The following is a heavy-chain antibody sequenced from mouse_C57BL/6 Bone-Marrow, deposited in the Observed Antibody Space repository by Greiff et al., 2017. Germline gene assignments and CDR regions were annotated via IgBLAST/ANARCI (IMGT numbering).Heavy chain of an antibody. D-gene: IGHD2-10*01. CDR1: GFTFSSYA. J-gene: IGHJ4*01. CDR3: ARDLLLMDY. Sequence: EVQRVESGGSLVKPGGSLKLSCAASGFTFSSYAMSWVRQTPEKRLEWVATISDGGSYTYYPDNVKGRFTISRDNAKNNLYLQMSHLKSEDTAMYYCARDLLLMDYWGQGTSVTVSS. V-gene: IGHV5-4*01. CDR2: ISDGGSYT.